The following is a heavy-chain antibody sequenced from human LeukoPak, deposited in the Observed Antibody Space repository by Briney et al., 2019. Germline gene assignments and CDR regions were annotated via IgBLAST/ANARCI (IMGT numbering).Heavy chain of an antibody. V-gene: IGHV3-48*04. CDR2: ISDTGSTV. D-gene: IGHD6-13*01. CDR1: GFNFYSYS. CDR3: ARDGSSWPY. J-gene: IGHJ4*02. Sequence: GGSLRLSCAASGFNFYSYSMKWVRQAPGKGLEWVSYISDTGSTVFYADSVKGRFTISRDNAKNSLYLQMNSLRAEDTAVYYCARDGSSWPYWGQGTLVTVSS.